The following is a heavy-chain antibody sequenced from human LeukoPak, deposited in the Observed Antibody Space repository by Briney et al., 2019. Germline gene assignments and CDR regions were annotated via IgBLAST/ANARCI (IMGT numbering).Heavy chain of an antibody. CDR3: ARDYEYCSGGSCSADMDV. D-gene: IGHD2-15*01. J-gene: IGHJ6*03. Sequence: GGSLRLSCVASGFTFSSYWMSWVRQAPGKGLEWVANINQDGSAENYVDSVKGRFTISRDNAKNSLYLQMNSLRAEDTAVYYCARDYEYCSGGSCSADMDVWGKGTTVTVSS. CDR2: INQDGSAE. V-gene: IGHV3-7*01. CDR1: GFTFSSYW.